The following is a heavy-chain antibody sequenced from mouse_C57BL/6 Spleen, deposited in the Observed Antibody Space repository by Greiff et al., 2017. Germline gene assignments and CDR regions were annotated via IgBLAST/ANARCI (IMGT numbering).Heavy chain of an antibody. Sequence: QVQLKQSGAELVMPGASVKLSCKASGYTFTSYWMHWVKQRPGQGLEWIGEIDPSDSYTNYNQKFKGKSTLTVDKSSSTAYMQLSSLTSEDSAVYYCARSPPVLYAMDYWGQGTSVTVSS. CDR3: ARSPPVLYAMDY. CDR1: GYTFTSYW. V-gene: IGHV1-69*01. J-gene: IGHJ4*01. CDR2: IDPSDSYT.